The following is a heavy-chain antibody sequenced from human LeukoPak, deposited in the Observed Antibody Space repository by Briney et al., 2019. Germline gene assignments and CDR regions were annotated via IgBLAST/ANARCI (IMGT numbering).Heavy chain of an antibody. V-gene: IGHV3-43D*03. J-gene: IGHJ4*02. D-gene: IGHD6-19*01. CDR1: GFTFDDYA. CDR2: ISWDGGST. CDR3: AKEAAVAGTPTGVYFDY. Sequence: GGSLRLSCAASGFTFDDYAMHWVRQAPGKGLEWVSLISWDGGSTYYADSVKGRFTISRDNSKNSLYLQMNSLRAEDTALYYCAKEAAVAGTPTGVYFDYWGQGTLVTVSS.